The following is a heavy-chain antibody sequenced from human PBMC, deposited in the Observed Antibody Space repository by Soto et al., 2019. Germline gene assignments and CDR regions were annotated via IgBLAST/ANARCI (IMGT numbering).Heavy chain of an antibody. J-gene: IGHJ6*02. CDR2: IYYSGST. CDR3: ARDQGYYYDSSGYYAHYYYYYGMDV. Sequence: SETLSLTCTVSGGSVSSGSYYWSWIRQPPGKGLEWIGYIYYSGSTNYNPSLKSRVTISVDTSKNQFSLKLSSVTAADTAVYYCARDQGYYYDSSGYYAHYYYYYGMDVWGQGTTVTVSS. CDR1: GGSVSSGSYY. V-gene: IGHV4-61*01. D-gene: IGHD3-22*01.